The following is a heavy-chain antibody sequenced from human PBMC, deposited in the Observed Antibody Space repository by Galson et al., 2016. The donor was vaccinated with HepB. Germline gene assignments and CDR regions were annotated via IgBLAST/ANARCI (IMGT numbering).Heavy chain of an antibody. J-gene: IGHJ1*01. CDR2: ISTSGCST. CDR1: GFTFSSYA. CDR3: AKVVGTATYGYLQY. D-gene: IGHD1-26*01. Sequence: SLRLSCAASGFTFSSYAMSWVRQAPRKGLEWVSAISTSGCSTYYADSVQGRFTISRDNSMNTLYLQVNSLRVEDTAVYYCAKVVGTATYGYLQYWGQGTLVSVSS. V-gene: IGHV3-23*01.